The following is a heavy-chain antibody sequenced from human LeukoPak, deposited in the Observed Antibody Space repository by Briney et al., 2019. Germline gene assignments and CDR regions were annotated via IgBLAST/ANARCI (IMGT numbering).Heavy chain of an antibody. D-gene: IGHD3-10*02. CDR2: IYHSGSI. Sequence: SETLSLTCTVSGYSISSGYYWGWIRQPPGKGLEWIGSIYHSGSIYYNPSLKSRVTISVDTSKNQFSLKLSSVTAADTAVYYCARTSITMYNWGQGTLVTVSS. CDR3: ARTSITMYN. J-gene: IGHJ4*02. V-gene: IGHV4-38-2*02. CDR1: GYSISSGYY.